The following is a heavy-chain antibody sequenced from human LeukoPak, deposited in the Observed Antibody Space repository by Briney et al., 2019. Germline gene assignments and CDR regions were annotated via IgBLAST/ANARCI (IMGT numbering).Heavy chain of an antibody. CDR1: GYTFTSYA. J-gene: IGHJ5*02. V-gene: IGHV1-69*06. CDR3: ARVNNRVTMVRGPVGWFYP. CDR2: IIPIFGTA. Sequence: SVKVSCKASGYTFTSYAISWVRQAPGQGLEWMGGIIPIFGTANYAQKFQGRVTITADKSTSTAYMELSSLRSEDTAVYYCARVNNRVTMVRGPVGWFYPWGQGTLVTVSS. D-gene: IGHD3-10*01.